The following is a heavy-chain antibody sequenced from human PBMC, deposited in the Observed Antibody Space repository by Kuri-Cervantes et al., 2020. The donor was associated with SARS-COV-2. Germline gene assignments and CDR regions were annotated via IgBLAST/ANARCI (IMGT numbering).Heavy chain of an antibody. Sequence: ESLKISCAVYGGSFSGYYWSWIRQPPGKGLEWNGEINHSGSTNYNPSLKSRVTISVDTSKNQFSLKLSSVTAADTAVYYCARGRGTIFGVVKIHYYMDVWGKGTTVTVSS. CDR1: GGSFSGYY. CDR2: INHSGST. CDR3: ARGRGTIFGVVKIHYYMDV. V-gene: IGHV4-34*01. D-gene: IGHD3-3*01. J-gene: IGHJ6*03.